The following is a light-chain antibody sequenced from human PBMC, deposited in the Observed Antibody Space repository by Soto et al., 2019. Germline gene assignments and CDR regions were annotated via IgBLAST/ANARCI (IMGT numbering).Light chain of an antibody. CDR2: KNN. J-gene: IGLJ3*02. CDR1: SSNIGAGYD. CDR3: QSHDNSLSGSWV. V-gene: IGLV1-40*01. Sequence: QTVVTQPPSVSGAPGQRVTISCTGSSSNIGAGYDIHWYQQVPGTAPKLLIYKNNNRPSGVPDRFSGSKSGTSASLAITGLQAEDEADYYCQSHDNSLSGSWVFGGGTKVTVL.